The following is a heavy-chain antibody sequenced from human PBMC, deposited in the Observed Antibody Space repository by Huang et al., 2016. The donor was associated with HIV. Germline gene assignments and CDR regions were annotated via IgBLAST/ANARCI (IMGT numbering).Heavy chain of an antibody. CDR1: GFPFSAYG. V-gene: IGHV3-30*02. D-gene: IGHD6-13*01. CDR2: IRYDGNND. J-gene: IGHJ3*01. Sequence: QVRLVESGGGVVQPGASLTLSCSASGFPFSAYGLDWVRQDTGKGVDGRSFIRYDGNNDYLRGSVKGRFTISRDNSNNTLYLRMNSLRPEETAVYYCVKERGSSRARSSFDFWGQGTSVIVSS. CDR3: VKERGSSRARSSFDF.